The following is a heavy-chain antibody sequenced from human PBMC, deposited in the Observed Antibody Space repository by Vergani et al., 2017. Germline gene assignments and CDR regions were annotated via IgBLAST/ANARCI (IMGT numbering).Heavy chain of an antibody. V-gene: IGHV4-59*13. CDR2: IYSTGST. D-gene: IGHD3-9*01. CDR1: GGSFNTYY. Sequence: QVQLEESGPGLVKPSETLSLTCTVSGGSFNTYYWCWIRQSPGKGLEWIGYIYSTGSTNYNPSLNSRVTMSVDTSKNQFSLKLRSVTAADTAVYFCARVMYRDEASTGYRLEGMDIWGQGTTVTISS. J-gene: IGHJ6*02. CDR3: ARVMYRDEASTGYRLEGMDI.